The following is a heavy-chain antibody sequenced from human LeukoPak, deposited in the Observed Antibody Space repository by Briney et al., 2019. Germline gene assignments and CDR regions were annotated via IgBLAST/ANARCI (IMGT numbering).Heavy chain of an antibody. Sequence: ASVKVSCKASGYTFTSYDINWVRQATGHGLEWMGWMNPNSGNTGYAQKFQGRVPMTRNTSISTDYMERSSLRSEDTAVYYCARVGSGTPEDYFDYWGQGTLVTVSS. CDR3: ARVGSGTPEDYFDY. D-gene: IGHD1-26*01. J-gene: IGHJ4*02. CDR2: MNPNSGNT. V-gene: IGHV1-8*01. CDR1: GYTFTSYD.